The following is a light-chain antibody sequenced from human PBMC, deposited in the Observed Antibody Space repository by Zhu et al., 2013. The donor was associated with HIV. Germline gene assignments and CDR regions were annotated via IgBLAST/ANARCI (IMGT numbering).Light chain of an antibody. CDR2: AAS. J-gene: IGKJ4*01. Sequence: IQMTQSPSSLSASVGDRVTITCRASRGISNYLAWYQQRPGEVPKLLIYAASTLQSGVPSRFSGSGSGTDFTLTVSSLQPEDVATYYCQKYDNAPLTFGGGTKVEIK. CDR3: QKYDNAPLT. CDR1: RGISNY. V-gene: IGKV1-27*01.